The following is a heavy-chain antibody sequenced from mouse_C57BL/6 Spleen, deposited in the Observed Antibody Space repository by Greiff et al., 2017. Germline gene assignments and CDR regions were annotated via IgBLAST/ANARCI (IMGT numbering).Heavy chain of an antibody. CDR1: GYTFTSYW. Sequence: QVQLQQSGAELVKPGASVKLSCKASGYTFTSYWMHWVKQRPGRGLEWIGRIDPNSGGTKYNEKFKSKATLTVDKPSSTAYMQLSSLTSEDSAVYYCARWVTTVVGGDFDYWGQGTTLTVSS. J-gene: IGHJ2*01. CDR2: IDPNSGGT. D-gene: IGHD1-1*01. V-gene: IGHV1-72*01. CDR3: ARWVTTVVGGDFDY.